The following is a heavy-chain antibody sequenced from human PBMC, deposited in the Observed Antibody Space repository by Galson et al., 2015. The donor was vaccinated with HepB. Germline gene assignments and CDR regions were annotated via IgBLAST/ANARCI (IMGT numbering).Heavy chain of an antibody. V-gene: IGHV3-23*01. Sequence: SLRISCAASGFTFSSLAMSWVRQAPRKELQWVSATRGRGGSTYYAHSVKGRFTISSDNSKTTLYLKMKSLSAEDTAVYYCGKDRTQWLAPHGIDFWGQGTTVTVSS. CDR1: GFTFSSLA. J-gene: IGHJ6*02. CDR3: GKDRTQWLAPHGIDF. D-gene: IGHD6-19*01. CDR2: TRGRGGST.